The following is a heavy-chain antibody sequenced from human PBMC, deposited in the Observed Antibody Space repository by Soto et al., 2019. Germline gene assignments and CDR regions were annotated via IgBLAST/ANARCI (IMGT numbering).Heavy chain of an antibody. D-gene: IGHD3-9*01. CDR3: ARGQLYDILTGYTHLAFHI. V-gene: IGHV3-48*01. CDR2: ISSSSSTI. CDR1: GFSFSSYS. J-gene: IGHJ3*02. Sequence: LRLSCAASGFSFSSYSMNWVRQAPGKGLEWVSYISSSSSTIYYADSVKGRFTISRDNAKNSLYLQMNSLRAEDTAVYYCARGQLYDILTGYTHLAFHIWGQGPLVTVS.